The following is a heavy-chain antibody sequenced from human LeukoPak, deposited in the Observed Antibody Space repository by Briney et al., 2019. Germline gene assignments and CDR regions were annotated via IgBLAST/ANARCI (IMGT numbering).Heavy chain of an antibody. CDR1: GFIVSSNY. Sequence: GGSLRLSCAASGFIVSSNYMTWVRQAPGEGLEWVSVIHNDGSTYYTNSVKGRFTISRDNSKNTLYLQMNSLRVEDTAVYYCAALARDYWGQGTLVTVSS. CDR3: AALARDY. J-gene: IGHJ4*02. CDR2: IHNDGST. D-gene: IGHD3-3*02. V-gene: IGHV3-53*01.